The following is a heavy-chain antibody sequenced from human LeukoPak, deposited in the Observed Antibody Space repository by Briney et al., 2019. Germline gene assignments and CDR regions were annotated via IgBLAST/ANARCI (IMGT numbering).Heavy chain of an antibody. CDR2: ISGSGGST. Sequence: QPGGSLRLSCAASGFTFSSYAMSWVRQAPRKGLEWVTAISGSGGSTYYADSVKGRFTISRDNSKNTLYLQMNSLRVEDTAVYYCAKDVLAVGATIDFDYWGQGTLVTVSS. CDR3: AKDVLAVGATIDFDY. D-gene: IGHD1-26*01. V-gene: IGHV3-23*01. CDR1: GFTFSSYA. J-gene: IGHJ4*02.